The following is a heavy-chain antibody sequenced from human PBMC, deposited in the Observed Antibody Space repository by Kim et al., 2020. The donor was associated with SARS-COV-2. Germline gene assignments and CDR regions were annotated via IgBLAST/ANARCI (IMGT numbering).Heavy chain of an antibody. Sequence: VKGRFTISKDNSKNFLYLQMNSLRPEDTALYYCAKARTQYSSGLYDRPDYWGQGTLVTVSS. D-gene: IGHD6-19*01. J-gene: IGHJ4*02. CDR3: AKARTQYSSGLYDRPDY. V-gene: IGHV3-43*01.